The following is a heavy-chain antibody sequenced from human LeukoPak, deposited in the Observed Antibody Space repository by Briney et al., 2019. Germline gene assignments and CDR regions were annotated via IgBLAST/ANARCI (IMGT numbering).Heavy chain of an antibody. CDR2: IYHSGST. D-gene: IGHD6-13*01. Sequence: PSETLSLTCTVSGYSISSGYYWGWIRQPPGKGLEWIGSIYHSGSTYYNPSLKSRVTISVDTSKNQFSLKLSSVTAADTAVYYCARRAKYSSSWNFDYWGQGTLVTVSS. CDR1: GYSISSGYY. CDR3: ARRAKYSSSWNFDY. J-gene: IGHJ4*02. V-gene: IGHV4-38-2*02.